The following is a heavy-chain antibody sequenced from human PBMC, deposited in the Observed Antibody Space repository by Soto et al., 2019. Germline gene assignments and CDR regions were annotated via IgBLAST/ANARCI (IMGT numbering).Heavy chain of an antibody. CDR3: ARYYGSGSGAFDI. D-gene: IGHD3-10*01. V-gene: IGHV4-59*01. CDR2: IYYSGST. Sequence: QVQLQESGPGLVKPSETLSLTCTVSGGSISSYYWSWIRQPPGKGLEWIGYIYYSGSTNYNPSLKSRVTISVDTSKNQFSLKLSSVTAADTAVYYCARYYGSGSGAFDIWDQGTMVTVSS. CDR1: GGSISSYY. J-gene: IGHJ3*02.